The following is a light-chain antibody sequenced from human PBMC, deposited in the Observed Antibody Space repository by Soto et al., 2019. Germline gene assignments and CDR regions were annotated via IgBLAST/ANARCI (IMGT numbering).Light chain of an antibody. V-gene: IGLV3-21*02. Sequence: SYELTQPPSVSVAPGQTARITCGGDNIGSKSVHWYQQEPGQAPVLVVYDDSDRPSGIPERFSGSNSGNTATLTISRVEAGDEADYYCQVWDSGSAHQEFGRGTKLTVL. J-gene: IGLJ2*01. CDR1: NIGSKS. CDR3: QVWDSGSAHQE. CDR2: DDS.